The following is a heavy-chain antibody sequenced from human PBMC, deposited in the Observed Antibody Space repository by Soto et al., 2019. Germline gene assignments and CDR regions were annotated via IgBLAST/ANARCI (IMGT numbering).Heavy chain of an antibody. V-gene: IGHV3-15*07. CDR3: TTASCMTNIIVGFDD. J-gene: IGHJ4*01. CDR1: GFIFSNSW. CDR2: VKSKTDGGTT. Sequence: GGSLRLSCAASGFIFSNSWINWVRQAPGKGLEWVGRVKSKTDGGTTDFAAPVKGRFAISRDDSKNMVYLEMNSLKTEDTAIYYFTTASCMTNIIVGFDDGGNETLVTAPS. D-gene: IGHD2-8*01.